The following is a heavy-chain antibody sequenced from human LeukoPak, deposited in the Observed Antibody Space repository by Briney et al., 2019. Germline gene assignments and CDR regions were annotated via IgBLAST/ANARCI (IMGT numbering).Heavy chain of an antibody. V-gene: IGHV3-30-3*01. Sequence: GGSLRLSCAASGFTFSNYAIHWVRQAPGKGLEWVGVVSYDENNKYYADSVKGRFTISRDNSKNTLYLQMNSLRAEDTAVYYCARVLSSRSSGWGYFDYWGQGSLVTVSS. CDR1: GFTFSNYA. CDR2: VSYDENNK. D-gene: IGHD6-19*01. CDR3: ARVLSSRSSGWGYFDY. J-gene: IGHJ4*02.